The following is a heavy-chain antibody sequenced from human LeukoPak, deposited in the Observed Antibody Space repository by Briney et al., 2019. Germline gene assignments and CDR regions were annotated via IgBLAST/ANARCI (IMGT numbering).Heavy chain of an antibody. V-gene: IGHV3-30*02. Sequence: PGGSLRLSCAASGFTFSSYGMHWVRQAPGKGLEWVAFIRYDGSNKYYADSVKGRFTISRDNSKITLYLQMNSLRAEDTAVYYCAKVRLSITGTSRVFDYWGQGTLVTVSS. CDR2: IRYDGSNK. CDR3: AKVRLSITGTSRVFDY. D-gene: IGHD1-7*01. CDR1: GFTFSSYG. J-gene: IGHJ4*02.